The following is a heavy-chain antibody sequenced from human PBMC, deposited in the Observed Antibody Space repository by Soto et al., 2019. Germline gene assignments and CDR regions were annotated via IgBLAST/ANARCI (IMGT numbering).Heavy chain of an antibody. CDR3: ATQHTDSSDAFDI. Sequence: GGSLRLSCAASGFTFSSYAMHWVRQAPGKGLEWVAVISYDGSNKYYADSVKGRFTISRDNSKNTLYLQMNSLRAEDTAVYYCATQHTDSSDAFDIWGQGTMVTVSS. V-gene: IGHV3-30-3*01. J-gene: IGHJ3*02. CDR2: ISYDGSNK. CDR1: GFTFSSYA. D-gene: IGHD3-22*01.